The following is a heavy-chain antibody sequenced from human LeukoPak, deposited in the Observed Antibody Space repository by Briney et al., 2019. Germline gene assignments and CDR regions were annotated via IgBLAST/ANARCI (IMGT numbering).Heavy chain of an antibody. V-gene: IGHV3-21*01. J-gene: IGHJ4*02. Sequence: GGSLRLSCAASGFTFSSYSMNWVRQAPGKGLEWVSSISSSSSYIYYADSVKGRFTISRDNAKNSLYLQMNSLRAEDTAVYYCARGSNGDYLPFDYWGPGTLVTVSS. CDR3: ARGSNGDYLPFDY. CDR2: ISSSSSYI. D-gene: IGHD4-17*01. CDR1: GFTFSSYS.